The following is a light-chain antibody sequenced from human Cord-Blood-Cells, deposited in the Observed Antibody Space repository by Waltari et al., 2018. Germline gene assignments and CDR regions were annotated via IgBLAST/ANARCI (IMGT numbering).Light chain of an antibody. CDR3: QQYDNLPTLT. J-gene: IGKJ4*01. Sequence: DIQMTQSPSSLSASVGDRVTITCQASQDISNYLNWHQQKPGKAPKLLIYDASNLETGVTSRFSGSGSGTDFTFTISSLQPEDIATYYCQQYDNLPTLTFGGGTKVEIK. CDR1: QDISNY. V-gene: IGKV1-33*01. CDR2: DAS.